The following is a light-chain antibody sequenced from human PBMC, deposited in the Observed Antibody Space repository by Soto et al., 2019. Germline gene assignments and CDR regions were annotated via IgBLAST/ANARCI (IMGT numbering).Light chain of an antibody. CDR1: STDVGCYNL. CDR2: EGS. Sequence: QSALTQPASVSGSPGHSSSISCTGTSTDVGCYNLVSWYQQHPGKAPRHMIYEGSERPSGVSNRFSGSNSGSTASLTISGFQAEYEADYYCCSYSGSNTLVFGGGTPLTLL. V-gene: IGLV2-23*01. CDR3: CSYSGSNTLV. J-gene: IGLJ2*01.